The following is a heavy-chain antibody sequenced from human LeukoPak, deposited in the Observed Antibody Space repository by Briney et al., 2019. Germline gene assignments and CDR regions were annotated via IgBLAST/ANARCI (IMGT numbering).Heavy chain of an antibody. CDR3: ARDLVTMVRGGRNWFDP. Sequence: ASVKVSCKASGYTFTGYYMHWVRQAPGQGLEWMGWISPNSGGTNYAQKFQGRVTMTRDTSISTAYMELSRLRSDDTAVYYCARDLVTMVRGGRNWFDPWGQGTLVTVSS. CDR2: ISPNSGGT. D-gene: IGHD3-10*01. V-gene: IGHV1-2*02. J-gene: IGHJ5*02. CDR1: GYTFTGYY.